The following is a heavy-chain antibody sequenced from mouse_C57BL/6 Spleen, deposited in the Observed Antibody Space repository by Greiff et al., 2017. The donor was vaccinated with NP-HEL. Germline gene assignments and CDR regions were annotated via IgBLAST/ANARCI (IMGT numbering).Heavy chain of an antibody. CDR2: ISSGGDYI. CDR1: GFTFSSYA. J-gene: IGHJ2*01. Sequence: EVMLVESGEGLVKPGGSLKLSCAASGFTFSSYAMSWVRQTPEKRLEWVAYISSGGDYIYYADTVKGRFTISRDNARNTLYLQMSSLKSEDTAMYYCTREGASSYGSSSLFDYWGQGTTLTVSS. CDR3: TREGASSYGSSSLFDY. V-gene: IGHV5-9-1*02. D-gene: IGHD1-1*01.